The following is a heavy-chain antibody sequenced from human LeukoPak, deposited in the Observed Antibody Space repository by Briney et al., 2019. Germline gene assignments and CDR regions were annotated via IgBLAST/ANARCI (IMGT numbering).Heavy chain of an antibody. V-gene: IGHV1-69*13. J-gene: IGHJ4*02. CDR3: ASGYYYDSTPYGYFDY. D-gene: IGHD3-22*01. Sequence: SVKVSCKASGGTFSSYAISWVRQAPGQGLEWMGGIIPIFGTANYAQKFQGRVTITADESTSTAYMELSSLRSEDTAVYYCASGYYYDSTPYGYFDYWGQGTLVTVSS. CDR1: GGTFSSYA. CDR2: IIPIFGTA.